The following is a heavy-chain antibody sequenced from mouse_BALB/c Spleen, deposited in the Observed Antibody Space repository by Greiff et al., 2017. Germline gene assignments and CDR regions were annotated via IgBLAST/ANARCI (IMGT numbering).Heavy chain of an antibody. V-gene: IGHV1-80*01. CDR3: ARESYGSSHYYAMDY. Sequence: QVQLKESGAELVRPGSSVKISCKASGYAFSSYWMNWVKQRPGQGLEWIGQIYPGDGDTNYNGKFKGKATLTADKSSSTAYMQLSSLTSEDSAVYFCARESYGSSHYYAMDYWGQGTSVTVSS. J-gene: IGHJ4*01. CDR2: IYPGDGDT. D-gene: IGHD1-1*01. CDR1: GYAFSSYW.